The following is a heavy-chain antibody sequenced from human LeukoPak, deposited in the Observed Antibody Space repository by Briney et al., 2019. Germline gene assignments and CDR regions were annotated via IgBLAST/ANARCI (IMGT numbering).Heavy chain of an antibody. Sequence: PGGSLRLSCAASGFTFSSYSMNWVRQAPGKGLEWVSSISSSSSYIYYADSVKGRFTISRDNAKNSLYLQMNSLRAEDTAVYYCARVQAAAGPEYGMDVWGQGTAVTVSS. D-gene: IGHD6-13*01. CDR1: GFTFSSYS. V-gene: IGHV3-21*01. CDR3: ARVQAAAGPEYGMDV. J-gene: IGHJ6*02. CDR2: ISSSSSYI.